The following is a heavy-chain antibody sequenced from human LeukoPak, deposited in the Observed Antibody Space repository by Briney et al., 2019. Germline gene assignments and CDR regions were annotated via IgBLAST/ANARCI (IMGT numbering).Heavy chain of an antibody. CDR2: ISAYNGNT. V-gene: IGHV1-18*01. CDR1: GYTFTSYG. J-gene: IGHJ4*02. Sequence: RASVKVSCKASGYTFTSYGISWVRQAPGQGLEWMGWISAYNGNTNYAQKLQGRVTMTTDTSTSTAYMELRSLRSDDTAVYYCARDGGTYYYDSSGYLDYWGQGTLVTVSS. D-gene: IGHD3-22*01. CDR3: ARDGGTYYYDSSGYLDY.